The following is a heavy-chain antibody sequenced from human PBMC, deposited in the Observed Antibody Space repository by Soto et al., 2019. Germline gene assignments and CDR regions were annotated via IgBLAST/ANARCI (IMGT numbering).Heavy chain of an antibody. CDR1: GFTFSSYA. CDR3: ARLVDGDPG. J-gene: IGHJ4*02. D-gene: IGHD4-17*01. CDR2: ISYDGSNK. V-gene: IGHV3-30-3*01. Sequence: QVQLVESGGGVVQPGRSLRLSCAASGFTFSSYAMHWVRQAPGKGLEWVAVISYDGSNKYYADSVKGRFTISRDNSKNTLYLQMNSLRAEDTAVYYCARLVDGDPGWGQGTLVTVSS.